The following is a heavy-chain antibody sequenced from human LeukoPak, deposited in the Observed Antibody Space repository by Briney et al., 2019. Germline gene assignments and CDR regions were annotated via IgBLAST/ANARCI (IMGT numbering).Heavy chain of an antibody. Sequence: PSQTLSLTCTVSGGSISSGSYYWSWIRQPAGKGLEWIGRIYTSGSTNYNPSLKSRVTISVDTSKNQFSLKLSSVTAADTAVYFCARVVVVAATFDYWGQGTLVTVSS. V-gene: IGHV4-61*02. J-gene: IGHJ4*02. CDR1: GGSISSGSYY. CDR3: ARVVVVAATFDY. D-gene: IGHD2-15*01. CDR2: IYTSGST.